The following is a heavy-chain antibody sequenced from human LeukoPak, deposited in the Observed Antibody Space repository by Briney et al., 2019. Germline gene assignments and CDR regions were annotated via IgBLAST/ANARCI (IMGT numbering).Heavy chain of an antibody. D-gene: IGHD1-1*01. CDR1: GFTFSSYG. CDR2: ISYDGSNK. V-gene: IGHV3-30*03. Sequence: PGGSLRLSCAASGFTFSSYGMHWVRQAPGKGLEWVAVISYDGSNKYYADSVKGRFTISRDNSKNTLYLQMNSLRAEDTAVYYCATNYERRLDCWGQGTLVTVSS. J-gene: IGHJ4*02. CDR3: ATNYERRLDC.